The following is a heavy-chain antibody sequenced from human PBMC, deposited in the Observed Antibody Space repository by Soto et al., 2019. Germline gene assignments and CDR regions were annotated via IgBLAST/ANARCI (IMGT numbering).Heavy chain of an antibody. D-gene: IGHD3-22*01. J-gene: IGHJ4*02. Sequence: QVQLQESGPGLVKPSQTLSLTCTVSGGSISSGGYYWSWIRQHPGKGLEWIGYIYYSGSTYYNPSLKSRVTISVDTSKNQCSLKLSSVTAADTAVYYCARRHDSSGYYHPFDYWGQGTLVTVSS. CDR3: ARRHDSSGYYHPFDY. V-gene: IGHV4-31*03. CDR1: GGSISSGGYY. CDR2: IYYSGST.